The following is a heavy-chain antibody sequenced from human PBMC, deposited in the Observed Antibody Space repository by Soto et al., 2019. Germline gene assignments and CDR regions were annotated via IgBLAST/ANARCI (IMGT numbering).Heavy chain of an antibody. Sequence: QVQLVQSGAEVKKPGSSVKVSCKASGGTFSSYTISWVRQAPGQGLEWMGRIIPILGIANYAQKFQGRVTITADKSTSTAYMELSSLRSEDTAVYYCARDHSRRGYSGYDYGIDYWGQGTLVTVSS. CDR2: IIPILGIA. J-gene: IGHJ4*02. CDR1: GGTFSSYT. CDR3: ARDHSRRGYSGYDYGIDY. V-gene: IGHV1-69*08. D-gene: IGHD5-12*01.